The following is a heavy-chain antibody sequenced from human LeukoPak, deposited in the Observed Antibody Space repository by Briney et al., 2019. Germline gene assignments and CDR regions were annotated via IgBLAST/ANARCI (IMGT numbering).Heavy chain of an antibody. D-gene: IGHD3-22*01. CDR1: GFNSSSYS. CDR3: AREKYDSSPFLQH. V-gene: IGHV3-48*04. J-gene: IGHJ1*01. CDR2: IGTSNGKI. Sequence: GGSLRLSCAASGFNSSSYSMNWVRQAPGKGLEWVSYIGTSNGKISYADSVRGRFTVSRDNAKNSMYLQMNSLRAEDTAVYYCAREKYDSSPFLQHWGQGTLVTVSS.